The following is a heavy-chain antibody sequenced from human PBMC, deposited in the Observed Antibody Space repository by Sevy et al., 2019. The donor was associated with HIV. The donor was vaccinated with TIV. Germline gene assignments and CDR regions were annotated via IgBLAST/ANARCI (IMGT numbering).Heavy chain of an antibody. CDR2: IKQDGGEK. D-gene: IGHD4-17*01. CDR1: GFTFSSYW. Sequence: GGSLRLSCAASGFTFSSYWMSWVRQAPGKGLEWVANIKQDGGEKYYVDSVKGRFTISRDNAKNPLYLQMNSLRAEDTAVYYCARGGRDYGDYGKGMYNWFDLWGQGTLVTVSS. V-gene: IGHV3-7*01. J-gene: IGHJ5*02. CDR3: ARGGRDYGDYGKGMYNWFDL.